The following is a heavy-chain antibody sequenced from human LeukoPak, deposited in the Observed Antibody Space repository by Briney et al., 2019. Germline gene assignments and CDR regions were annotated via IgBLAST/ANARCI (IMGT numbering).Heavy chain of an antibody. Sequence: SETLSLTCTVSGGSISSSSYYWGWIRQPPGKGLEWIGSIYYSGSTYYNPSLESRVTISIDKSKNQFSLKLNSVTAADTAFYFCARRTVTALYFYYGLDVWGRGTTVTVSS. CDR3: ARRTVTALYFYYGLDV. CDR2: IYYSGST. V-gene: IGHV4-39*07. J-gene: IGHJ6*02. D-gene: IGHD4-17*01. CDR1: GGSISSSSYY.